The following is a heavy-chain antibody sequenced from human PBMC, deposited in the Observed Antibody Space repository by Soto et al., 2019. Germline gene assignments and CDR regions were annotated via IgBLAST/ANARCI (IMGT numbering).Heavy chain of an antibody. CDR3: ARQGGSGSYYCY. CDR1: GGSISSSSYY. V-gene: IGHV4-39*01. Sequence: QLQLQESGPGLVKPSETLSLTCTVSGGSISSSSYYWGWIRQAPGEGLEWIGSIYFSGSTYYNPSLKSRVTISVEMAKNQFSIKLSSVTAAHTAVYYCARQGGSGSYYCYWGQGTTVTDSS. CDR2: IYFSGST. D-gene: IGHD3-10*01. J-gene: IGHJ4*02.